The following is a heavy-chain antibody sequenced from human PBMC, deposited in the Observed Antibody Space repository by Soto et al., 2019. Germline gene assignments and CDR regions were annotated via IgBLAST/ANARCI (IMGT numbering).Heavy chain of an antibody. J-gene: IGHJ6*02. CDR2: ISYDGGNK. D-gene: IGHD2-21*01. Sequence: QVQLVESGGGVVQPGRSLRLSCSASGYTFSSYAMHCVRQAPGKGLEWVEAISYDGGNKYYADSMMGRFTISRDNSKTTLYLQMNSLRAEDTAVYYCAKELLVFVTSYYGLDVGGPGTTVTVSS. V-gene: IGHV3-30*18. CDR3: AKELLVFVTSYYGLDV. CDR1: GYTFSSYA.